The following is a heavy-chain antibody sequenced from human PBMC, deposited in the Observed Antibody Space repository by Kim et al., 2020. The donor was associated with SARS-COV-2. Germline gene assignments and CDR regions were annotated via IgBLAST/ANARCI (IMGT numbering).Heavy chain of an antibody. Sequence: GGSLRLSCAASGFTVSSNYMSWVRQAPGKGLEWVSVIYSGGSTYYADSVKGRFTISRDNSKNTLYLQMNSLRAEDTAVYYCAREIYGSGSYYIDYWGQGTLVTVSS. D-gene: IGHD3-10*01. V-gene: IGHV3-53*01. CDR2: IYSGGST. CDR3: AREIYGSGSYYIDY. J-gene: IGHJ4*02. CDR1: GFTVSSNY.